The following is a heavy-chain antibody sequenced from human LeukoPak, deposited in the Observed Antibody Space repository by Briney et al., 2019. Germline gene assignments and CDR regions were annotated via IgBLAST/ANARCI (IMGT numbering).Heavy chain of an antibody. V-gene: IGHV1-46*01. J-gene: IGHJ6*02. CDR1: GYNFISYS. CDR3: ARASLERRRDYYYGMDV. Sequence: GASVTVSCTASGYNFISYSLTWVRQAPGQGLEWMGIINPSGGSTSYAQKFQGRVTMTRDTSTSTVYMGLSSLRSEDTAVYYCARASLERRRDYYYGMDVWGQGTTVTVSS. CDR2: INPSGGST. D-gene: IGHD1-1*01.